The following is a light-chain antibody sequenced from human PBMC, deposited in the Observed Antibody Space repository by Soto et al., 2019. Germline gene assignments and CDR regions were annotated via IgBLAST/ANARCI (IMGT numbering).Light chain of an antibody. CDR3: QKYGSSPYT. Sequence: EIVLTQSPGTLSLSPGERVTLSCRASQSVRSSYLAWYQQKPGQAPRLLIYGASSRATGIPDRFSGSGSGTDFTLTISRLEPEDVAVYCCQKYGSSPYTFGQGTKLEI. CDR1: QSVRSSY. V-gene: IGKV3-20*01. J-gene: IGKJ2*01. CDR2: GAS.